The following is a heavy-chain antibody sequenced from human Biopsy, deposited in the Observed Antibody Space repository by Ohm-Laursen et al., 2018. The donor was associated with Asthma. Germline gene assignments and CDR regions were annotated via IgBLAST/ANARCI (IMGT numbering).Heavy chain of an antibody. CDR1: GFTFSNYA. J-gene: IGHJ4*02. V-gene: IGHV3-74*01. Sequence: SLRLSCAASGFTFSNYAMSWVRQAPGKGLVWVSRINSDGSSTSYADSVKGRFTISRDNAKNTLYLEMNSLRAEDTAVYYCSRDRGESGYDFGRYDYWGQGTLVTVSS. D-gene: IGHD5-12*01. CDR3: SRDRGESGYDFGRYDY. CDR2: INSDGSST.